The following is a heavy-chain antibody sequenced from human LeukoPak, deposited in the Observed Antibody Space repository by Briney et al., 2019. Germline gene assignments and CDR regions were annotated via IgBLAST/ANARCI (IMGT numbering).Heavy chain of an antibody. D-gene: IGHD3/OR15-3a*01. Sequence: PLETLSLTCTVSGGSISSSSYYWGWIRQPPGKGLEWIGSIYYSGNTYYNASLKSQVSISIDTSKNQFSLRLTSVTAADTAVYYCARQTGSGLFILPGGQGTLVTVSS. J-gene: IGHJ4*02. CDR1: GGSISSSSYY. CDR2: IYYSGNT. CDR3: ARQTGSGLFILP. V-gene: IGHV4-39*01.